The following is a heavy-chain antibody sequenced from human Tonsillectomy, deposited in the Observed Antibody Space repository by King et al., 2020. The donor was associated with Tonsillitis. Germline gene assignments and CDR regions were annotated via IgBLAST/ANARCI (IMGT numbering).Heavy chain of an antibody. D-gene: IGHD6-19*01. CDR3: ARGRVVSGWYGEYYFDY. CDR1: GGTFSSYA. Sequence: VQLVESGAEVKKPGSSVKVSCKASGGTFSSYAITWVRQAPGQGLEWMGGIIPIFGTSNYAQKFQGRVTITADESTSTAYMELSSLRSEDTAVYYCARGRVVSGWYGEYYFDYRGQGTLVTVSS. J-gene: IGHJ4*02. V-gene: IGHV1-69*01. CDR2: IIPIFGTS.